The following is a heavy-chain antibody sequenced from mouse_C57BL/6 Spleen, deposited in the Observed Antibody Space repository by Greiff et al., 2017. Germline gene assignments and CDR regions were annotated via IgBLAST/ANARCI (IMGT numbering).Heavy chain of an antibody. CDR3: ARRGDYDYGAMDY. J-gene: IGHJ4*01. CDR2: IWSGGST. D-gene: IGHD2-4*01. CDR1: GFSLTSYG. Sequence: VQLQESGPGLVQPSQSLSITCTVSGFSLTSYGVHWVRQSPGKGLEWLGVIWSGGSTDYNAAFISRLSISKDNSKSQVFFKMNSLQADDTAIYYCARRGDYDYGAMDYWGQGTSVTVSS. V-gene: IGHV2-2*01.